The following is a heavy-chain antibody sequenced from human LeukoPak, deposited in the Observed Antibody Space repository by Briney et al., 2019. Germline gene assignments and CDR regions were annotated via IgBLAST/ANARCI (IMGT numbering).Heavy chain of an antibody. CDR3: ARVGIGELLGHEYYFDY. D-gene: IGHD3-10*01. CDR1: GGSISSGGYS. CDR2: IYHSGST. V-gene: IGHV4-30-2*01. J-gene: IGHJ4*02. Sequence: PSQTLSLTCAVSGGSISSGGYSWSWIRQPPGKGLEWIGYIYHSGSTYYNPSLKSRVTISVDRSKNQFSLKLSSVTAADTAVYYCARVGIGELLGHEYYFDYWGQGTLVTVSS.